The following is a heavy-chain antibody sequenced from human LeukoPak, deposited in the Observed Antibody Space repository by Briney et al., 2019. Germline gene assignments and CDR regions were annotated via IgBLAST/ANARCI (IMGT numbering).Heavy chain of an antibody. Sequence: ASVKVSCKASGYTFTTYGISWVRQAPGQGLEWMGWISPYNGNTNYAQKLQGRVTMTTDTSTSTAYMELRSLRSDNTAVYYCARYIAAAASDSFDIWGQGTMVTVSS. CDR3: ARYIAAAASDSFDI. CDR2: ISPYNGNT. J-gene: IGHJ3*02. V-gene: IGHV1-18*01. CDR1: GYTFTTYG. D-gene: IGHD6-13*01.